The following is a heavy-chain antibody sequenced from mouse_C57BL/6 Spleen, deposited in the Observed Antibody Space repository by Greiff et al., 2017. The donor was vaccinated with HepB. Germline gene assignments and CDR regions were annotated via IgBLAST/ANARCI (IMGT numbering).Heavy chain of an antibody. D-gene: IGHD1-1*01. CDR1: GYTFTSYG. CDR2: IYPRSGNT. V-gene: IGHV1-81*01. Sequence: VQLQQSGAELARPGASVKLSCKASGYTFTSYGISWVKQRTGQGLEWIGEIYPRSGNTYYNEKFKGKATLTVDKSSSTAYMELRSLTSEDSAVYVCARVWKYGSSLYYYAMDYWGQGTSVNVSS. J-gene: IGHJ4*01. CDR3: ARVWKYGSSLYYYAMDY.